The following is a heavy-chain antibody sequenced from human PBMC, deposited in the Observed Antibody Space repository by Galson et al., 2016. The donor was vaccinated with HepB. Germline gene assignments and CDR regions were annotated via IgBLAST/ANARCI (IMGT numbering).Heavy chain of an antibody. CDR2: ISGYTNNR. CDR1: GYTFTTYG. D-gene: IGHD3-3*01. J-gene: IGHJ5*02. Sequence: QSGAEVKQPGESLKISCKASGYTFTTYGISWVRQAPGQGLEWMGWISGYTNNRNLPENLRDRVTMTTDTSTSTAYLEVRNLRPDDTAVYYCARERLGDGDFWSADYFDPWGQGTLVTVSS. V-gene: IGHV1-18*04. CDR3: ARERLGDGDFWSADYFDP.